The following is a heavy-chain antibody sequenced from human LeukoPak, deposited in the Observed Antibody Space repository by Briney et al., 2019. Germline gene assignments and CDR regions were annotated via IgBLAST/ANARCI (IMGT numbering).Heavy chain of an antibody. CDR3: AISVEMAAMPSYDY. CDR1: GYTFTTYH. Sequence: ASVKVPCKASGYTFTTYHMHWVRQAPGQGLEWMGRINSNSGGTNYAQKFQGRVTMTRDTSIRTAYMELSRLTSDDTAVYYCAISVEMAAMPSYDYWGQGTLVTVSS. CDR2: INSNSGGT. J-gene: IGHJ4*02. D-gene: IGHD5-24*01. V-gene: IGHV1-2*02.